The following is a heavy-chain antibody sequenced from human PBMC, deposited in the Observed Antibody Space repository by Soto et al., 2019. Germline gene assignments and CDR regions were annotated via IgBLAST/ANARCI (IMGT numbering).Heavy chain of an antibody. V-gene: IGHV3-13*05. J-gene: IGHJ6*02. CDR2: IGSAHDP. CDR1: GFTFSSYW. CDR3: ARAYLGRLPRRADYYYALDV. Sequence: GGSLRLSCAASGFTFSSYWMHWVRQVPGKGLEWVSAIGSAHDPYYLGSVKGRFSISRENAKNSLYLQMNSLTTGDTAVYYCARAYLGRLPRRADYYYALDVWGQGTTVTVSS. D-gene: IGHD1-26*01.